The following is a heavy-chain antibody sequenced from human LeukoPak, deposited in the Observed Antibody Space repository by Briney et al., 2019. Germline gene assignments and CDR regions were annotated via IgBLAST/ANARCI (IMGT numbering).Heavy chain of an antibody. CDR3: ARIETYSSGWYDAFFDY. CDR1: DYSISSGYY. D-gene: IGHD6-19*01. J-gene: IGHJ4*02. Sequence: SETLFLTCSVSDYSISSGYYWGWIRQPPGKGLEWIGSIYHSGSTYYNPSLKSRVTISVDTSKNHFSLKLTSVTAADTAVYYCARIETYSSGWYDAFFDYWGQGTLVTVSS. CDR2: IYHSGST. V-gene: IGHV4-38-2*02.